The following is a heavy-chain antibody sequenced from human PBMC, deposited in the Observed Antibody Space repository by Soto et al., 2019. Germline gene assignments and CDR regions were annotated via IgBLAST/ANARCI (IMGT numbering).Heavy chain of an antibody. CDR3: ARDSGSGSYYGY. V-gene: IGHV3-7*03. D-gene: IGHD3-10*01. CDR1: GFTFSIYW. Sequence: EVQLVESGGGLVQPGGSLRLSCAASGFTFSIYWMSWVGKAPGRGLEWVANIKEDGTKKYYGDSVKGRFTISRDNAKNSLYLQMNSLRADDTAVYYCARDSGSGSYYGYWGQGTLVTVSS. J-gene: IGHJ4*02. CDR2: IKEDGTKK.